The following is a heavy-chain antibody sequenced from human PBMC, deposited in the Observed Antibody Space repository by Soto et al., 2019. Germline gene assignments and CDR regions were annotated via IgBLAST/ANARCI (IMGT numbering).Heavy chain of an antibody. CDR2: IWYDGSNK. CDR3: ARGANYYDSSGYFYAFDI. J-gene: IGHJ3*02. D-gene: IGHD3-22*01. V-gene: IGHV3-33*01. CDR1: GFTFSNYG. Sequence: QVQLVESGGGVVQPGRSLSLSCAASGFTFSNYGMHWVRQAPGKGLEWVAVIWYDGSNKYYADSVKGRFTISRDNSKNTRYLQMNSLRAEDTAVYYCARGANYYDSSGYFYAFDIWGQGTMVTVSS.